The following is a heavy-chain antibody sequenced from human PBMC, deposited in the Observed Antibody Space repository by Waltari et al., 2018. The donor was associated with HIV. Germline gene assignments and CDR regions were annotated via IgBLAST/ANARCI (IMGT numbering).Heavy chain of an antibody. CDR2: IKQGGSEK. V-gene: IGHV3-7*01. J-gene: IGHJ4*02. CDR3: ARAGVFFDY. D-gene: IGHD3-10*01. Sequence: EVQLVESGGGLVQPGGSLRLSCAASGFNFRSYWMSWVRQGPGKGLEWWANIKQGGSEKDYVDSVKGRFTIARDNAQNSLYLQMNSLRAEDTAVYYCARAGVFFDYWGQGTLVTVSS. CDR1: GFNFRSYW.